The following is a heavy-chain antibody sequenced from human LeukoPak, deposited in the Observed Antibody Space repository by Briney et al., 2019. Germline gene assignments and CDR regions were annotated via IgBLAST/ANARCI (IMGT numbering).Heavy chain of an antibody. D-gene: IGHD3-16*01. CDR1: GGSFSGYY. CDR3: AGMRRETEGLDYFDY. V-gene: IGHV4-59*01. CDR2: IYYSGST. J-gene: IGHJ4*02. Sequence: SETLSLTCAVYGGSFSGYYWSWIRQPPGKGLEWIGYIYYSGSTNYDPSLKSRVTISVDTSKNQFSLKLSSVTAADTAVYYCAGMRRETEGLDYFDYWGQGTLVTVSS.